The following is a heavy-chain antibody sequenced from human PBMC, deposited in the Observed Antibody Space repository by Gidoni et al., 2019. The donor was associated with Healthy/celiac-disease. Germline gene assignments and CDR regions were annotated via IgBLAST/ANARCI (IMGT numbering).Heavy chain of an antibody. J-gene: IGHJ4*02. Sequence: EVQLVESGGGVVRPGGSLRLSCAASGFTFDDYGIRWVRQAPGKGLEWVSGINWNVGSTGYADSVKGGLTISRDNAKNSLYLQMNSLRAEDTALYYCAREDSGYYLDYWGQGTLVTVSS. D-gene: IGHD3-22*01. CDR3: AREDSGYYLDY. V-gene: IGHV3-20*04. CDR1: GFTFDDYG. CDR2: INWNVGST.